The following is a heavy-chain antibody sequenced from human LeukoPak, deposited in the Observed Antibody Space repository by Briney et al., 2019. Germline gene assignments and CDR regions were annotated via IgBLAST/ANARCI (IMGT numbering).Heavy chain of an antibody. D-gene: IGHD5-18*01. J-gene: IGHJ4*02. V-gene: IGHV3-7*01. CDR1: GFTFSNYW. CDR3: ARDKLQLYFDY. CDR2: IKQDGSEK. Sequence: GGSLRLSCAASGFTFSNYWMSWVRQAPGKGLEWVANIKQDGSEKYYVDSVKGRFTISRDNAKNSLYLQMNSLRAEDTAVYYCARDKLQLYFDYWGQGTLVTVSS.